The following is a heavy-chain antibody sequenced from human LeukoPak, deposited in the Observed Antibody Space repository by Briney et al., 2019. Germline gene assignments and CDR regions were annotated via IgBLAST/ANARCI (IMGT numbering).Heavy chain of an antibody. CDR3: ARAPSGYYYDSSGYLDY. CDR1: GYTFTSYG. J-gene: IGHJ4*02. Sequence: ASVKVSCKASGYTFTSYGIIWVRQAPGQGLEWMGWISSYNGNTTYAQKLQGRVTMTTDTSTSTAYMELRSLTSEDTAVYYCARAPSGYYYDSSGYLDYWGQGTLVTVSS. V-gene: IGHV1-18*01. D-gene: IGHD3-22*01. CDR2: ISSYNGNT.